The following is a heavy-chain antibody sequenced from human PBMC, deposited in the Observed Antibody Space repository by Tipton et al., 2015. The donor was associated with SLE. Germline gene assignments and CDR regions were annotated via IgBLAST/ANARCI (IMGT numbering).Heavy chain of an antibody. V-gene: IGHV3-66*02. Sequence: SLRLSCAASGFTVSSNYMSWVRQAPGKGREWVSVIYSGGSTYYPDSVKGRFTISRDNSKNTLYLQMNSLRAEDTAVYYCASGGLWITVGAVDTWGQGTMVTVSS. CDR1: GFTVSSNY. J-gene: IGHJ3*02. D-gene: IGHD3/OR15-3a*01. CDR2: IYSGGST. CDR3: ASGGLWITVGAVDT.